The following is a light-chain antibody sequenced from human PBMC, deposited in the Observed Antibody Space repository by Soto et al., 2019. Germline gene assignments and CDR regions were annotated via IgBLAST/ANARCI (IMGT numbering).Light chain of an antibody. CDR3: SSYTSSSLYV. CDR1: SSDVGGYNY. Sequence: QSALTQPASVSGSPGQSITISCTGTSSDVGGYNYVSWYQQHPGKAPKLMIYDVSNRPSGGSNRFSGSKAGNTASLTISGLQAEEEANYCCSSYTSSSLYVVGTGTELTAL. CDR2: DVS. V-gene: IGLV2-14*01. J-gene: IGLJ1*01.